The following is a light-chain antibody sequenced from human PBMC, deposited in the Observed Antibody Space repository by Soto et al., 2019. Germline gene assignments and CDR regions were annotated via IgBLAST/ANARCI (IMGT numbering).Light chain of an antibody. V-gene: IGLV2-23*02. J-gene: IGLJ3*02. CDR3: GSYAGNRGG. CDR2: EVS. Sequence: QSALTQPAAVSGCPGQPIIIPCTGTSSDVGSYNLVSWYQQHPGKAPKLMIYEVSKRPSGVSNRFAGSKAGNTASLTISGLQPEDEADYYCGSYAGNRGGFGGGTKLTVL. CDR1: SSDVGSYNL.